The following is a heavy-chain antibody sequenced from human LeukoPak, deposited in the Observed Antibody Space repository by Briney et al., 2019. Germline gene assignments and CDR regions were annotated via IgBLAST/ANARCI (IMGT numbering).Heavy chain of an antibody. CDR3: ARLFYYGSGSYYGAWDY. Sequence: SETLSLTCTVSGGSISSSSYYWGWIRQPPGKGLEWIGSIYYSGSTYYNPSLKSRVTISVDTSKNQFSLKQSSVTAADTAVYYCARLFYYGSGSYYGAWDYWGQGTLVTVSS. V-gene: IGHV4-39*01. CDR2: IYYSGST. J-gene: IGHJ4*02. CDR1: GGSISSSSYY. D-gene: IGHD3-10*01.